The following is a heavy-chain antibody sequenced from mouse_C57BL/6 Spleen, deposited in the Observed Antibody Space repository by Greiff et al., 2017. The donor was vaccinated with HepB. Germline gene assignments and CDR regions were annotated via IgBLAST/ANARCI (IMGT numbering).Heavy chain of an antibody. Sequence: VQLQQSGPELVKPGASVKISCKASGYAFSSSWMNWVKQRPGKGLEWIGRIYPGDGDTNYNGKFKGKATLTADKSSSTAYMQLSSLTSEASAVYFCARFYYAMDYWGQGTSVTVSS. CDR1: GYAFSSSW. CDR2: IYPGDGDT. CDR3: ARFYYAMDY. J-gene: IGHJ4*01. V-gene: IGHV1-82*01.